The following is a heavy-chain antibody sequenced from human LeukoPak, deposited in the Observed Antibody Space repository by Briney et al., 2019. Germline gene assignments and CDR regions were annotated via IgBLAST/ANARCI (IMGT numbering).Heavy chain of an antibody. V-gene: IGHV1-69*02. CDR2: IIPILGIA. CDR3: ARRLDSSGYFDAFDI. CDR1: GGTFSSYT. Sequence: SVKVSCKASGGTFSSYTINWVRQAPGQGLEWMGRIIPILGIANYAQKFQGRVTITADRSTSTAYMELSSLRSEDTAVYYCARRLDSSGYFDAFDIWGQGTMVTVSS. D-gene: IGHD3-22*01. J-gene: IGHJ3*02.